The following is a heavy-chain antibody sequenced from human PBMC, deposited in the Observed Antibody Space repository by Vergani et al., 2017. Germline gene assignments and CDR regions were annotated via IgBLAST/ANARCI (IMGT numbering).Heavy chain of an antibody. D-gene: IGHD3-9*01. J-gene: IGHJ5*02. CDR1: GFTFSSYS. CDR3: ARADILTGCSLFDP. CDR2: ISSSISYI. V-gene: IGHV3-21*01. Sequence: EVQLVESGGGLVKPGGSLRLSCAASGFTFSSYSMNWVRQAPGKGLEWVSSISSSISYIYYADSVKGRFAISRDNAKNSLYLQMNSLRAEDTAVYYCARADILTGCSLFDPWGQGTLVTVSS.